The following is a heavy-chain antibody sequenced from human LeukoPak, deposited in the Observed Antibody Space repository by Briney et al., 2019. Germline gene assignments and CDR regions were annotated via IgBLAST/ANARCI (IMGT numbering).Heavy chain of an antibody. V-gene: IGHV4-59*01. J-gene: IGHJ3*02. D-gene: IGHD3-22*01. CDR1: GGSISSYY. CDR2: IYYSGST. Sequence: SETLSLTCTVSGGSISSYYWSSIRQPPGKGLEWIGYIYYSGSTNYNPSLKSRVTISVDTSKNQFSLKLSSVTAEDPAVYYCARVDYDSSGYYGDAFDIWGQGTMVTVSS. CDR3: ARVDYDSSGYYGDAFDI.